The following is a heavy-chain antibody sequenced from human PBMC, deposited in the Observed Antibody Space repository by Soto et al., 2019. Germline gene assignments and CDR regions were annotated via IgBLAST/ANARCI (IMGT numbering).Heavy chain of an antibody. CDR1: GFTFSNDS. CDR3: ARDTGGLMVHDDAFDI. D-gene: IGHD2-8*01. Sequence: PGGSLRLSCAASGFTFSNDSMNWVRQAPGKGLEWVSYISSSRRTIHYADSVKGRFTVSRDNAKNSLYLQMNSLRDEDTAVYYCARDTGGLMVHDDAFDIWGQGTMVTVSS. CDR2: ISSSRRTI. J-gene: IGHJ3*02. V-gene: IGHV3-48*02.